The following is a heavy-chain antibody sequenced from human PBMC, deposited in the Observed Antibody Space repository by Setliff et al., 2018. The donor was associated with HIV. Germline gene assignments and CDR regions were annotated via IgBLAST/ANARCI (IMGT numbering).Heavy chain of an antibody. J-gene: IGHJ4*02. Sequence: SETLSLTCNVSGDSIKDYYWSWIRQPPGKGLEWLGYMSFSANSNYNPSLKNRITISIDTSKNQFSLRLKSVTAADAAIYYCARGAGAFGAKLDSWGQGTLVTVSS. D-gene: IGHD3-10*01. V-gene: IGHV4-59*01. CDR3: ARGAGAFGAKLDS. CDR2: MSFSANS. CDR1: GDSIKDYY.